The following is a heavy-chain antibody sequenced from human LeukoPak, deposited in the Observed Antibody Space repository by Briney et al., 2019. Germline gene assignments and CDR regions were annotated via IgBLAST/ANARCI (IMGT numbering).Heavy chain of an antibody. V-gene: IGHV1-24*01. CDR1: GYTLTELS. CDR2: FDPEDGET. D-gene: IGHD3-3*01. J-gene: IGHJ4*02. Sequence: ASVKVSCKVSGYTLTELSMHWVRQAPGKGLEWMGGFDPEDGETIYAQKFQGRVTMTEDTSTDTAYMELSSLRSEDTAVYYCATTNLRFLEWLPPDYWGQGTLVTVPS. CDR3: ATTNLRFLEWLPPDY.